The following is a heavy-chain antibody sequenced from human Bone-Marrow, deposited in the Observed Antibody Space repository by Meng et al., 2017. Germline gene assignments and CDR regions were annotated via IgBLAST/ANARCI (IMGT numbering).Heavy chain of an antibody. D-gene: IGHD3-3*01. Sequence: ASVKVSCKTSGYTFTSYAMNWVRQAPGQGLEWMGWINPNTGNPTNAQDFTGRLVFSLDNSVSTAYLQISSLKAEDTAVYYCARGIDYDIWSGYHYYYGMDVWGQGTTVTVSS. CDR3: ARGIDYDIWSGYHYYYGMDV. CDR2: INPNTGNP. CDR1: GYTFTSYA. J-gene: IGHJ6*02. V-gene: IGHV7-4-1*02.